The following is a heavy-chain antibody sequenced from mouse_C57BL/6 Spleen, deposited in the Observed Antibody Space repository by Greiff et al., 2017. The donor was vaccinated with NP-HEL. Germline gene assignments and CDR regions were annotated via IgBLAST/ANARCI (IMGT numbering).Heavy chain of an antibody. J-gene: IGHJ2*01. CDR1: GYTFTSYW. CDR2: IHPSDSDT. Sequence: QVQLQQPGAELVKPGASVKVSCKASGYTFTSYWMHWVKQRPGQGLEWIGRIHPSDSDTNYNQKFKGKATLTVDKSSSTAYMQLSSLTSGDSAVYYCAILDSSGYVGYRGQGTTLTVSS. V-gene: IGHV1-74*01. D-gene: IGHD3-2*02. CDR3: AILDSSGYVGY.